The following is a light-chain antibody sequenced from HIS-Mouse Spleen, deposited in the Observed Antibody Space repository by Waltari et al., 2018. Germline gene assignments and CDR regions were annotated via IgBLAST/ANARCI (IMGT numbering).Light chain of an antibody. CDR1: QGISSY. J-gene: IGKJ1*01. V-gene: IGKV1-9*01. Sequence: DIQLNQSPSLLSASVGDRVTITYRASQGISSYLACYQQKPGKAPTLLIYAASTWQSGVPSRFSGSGSGTEFSLTFSSLQPEDFATYYCQQLNSYPPPFGPGTKVE. CDR2: AAS. CDR3: QQLNSYPPP.